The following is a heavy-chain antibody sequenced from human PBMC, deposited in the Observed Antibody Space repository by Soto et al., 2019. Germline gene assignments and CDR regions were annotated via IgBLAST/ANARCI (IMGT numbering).Heavy chain of an antibody. J-gene: IGHJ5*02. D-gene: IGHD6-19*01. Sequence: GASVKVSCKASGYTFTSYGISWVRQAPGQGLEWMGWISAYNGNTNYAQKLQGRVTMTTDTYTSTAYMELRSLRSDDTAVYYCAKVRLQWRASSIWFDPWGQGAMVTVSS. CDR2: ISAYNGNT. CDR1: GYTFTSYG. V-gene: IGHV1-18*04. CDR3: AKVRLQWRASSIWFDP.